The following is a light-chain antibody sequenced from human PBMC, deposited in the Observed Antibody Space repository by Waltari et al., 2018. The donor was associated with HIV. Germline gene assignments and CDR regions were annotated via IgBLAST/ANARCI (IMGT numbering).Light chain of an antibody. J-gene: IGLJ1*01. CDR3: VAWDDSLSGYV. Sequence: QSVLTQPPSASGTLGQRVTISCPGSNSNVGSKPVYWFQQVPGTAPKLPIYRDYQGRSGIPDRFSGSQSGASASLTISGLRSEDEADYYCVAWDDSLSGYVFGTGTKVSVL. CDR2: RDY. CDR1: NSNVGSKP. V-gene: IGLV1-47*01.